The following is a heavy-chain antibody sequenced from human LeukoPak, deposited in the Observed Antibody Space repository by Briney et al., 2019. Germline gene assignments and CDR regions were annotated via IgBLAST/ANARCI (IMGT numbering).Heavy chain of an antibody. J-gene: IGHJ4*02. CDR2: IKQDGSEK. CDR1: GFTFSSYW. D-gene: IGHD3-22*01. CDR3: AKCGGPGLIAYYFDY. V-gene: IGHV3-7*01. Sequence: PGGSLRLSCAASGFTFSSYWMSWVRQAPGKGLEWVANIKQDGSEKYYVDSVKGRFTISRDNAKNSLYLQMNSLRAEDTAVYYCAKCGGPGLIAYYFDYWGQGTLVTVSS.